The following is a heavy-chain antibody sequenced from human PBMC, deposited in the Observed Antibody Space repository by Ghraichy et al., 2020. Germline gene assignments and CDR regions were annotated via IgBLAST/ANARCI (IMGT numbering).Heavy chain of an antibody. D-gene: IGHD3-22*01. V-gene: IGHV3-9*01. CDR1: GFTFDDYA. Sequence: GGSLRLSCAASGFTFDDYAMHWVRQAPGKGLEWVSGISWNSGSIGYADSVKGRFTISRDNAKNSLYLQMNSLRAEDTALYYCAKAYYYDSSAFFDYWGQGTLVTVSS. CDR3: AKAYYYDSSAFFDY. CDR2: ISWNSGSI. J-gene: IGHJ4*02.